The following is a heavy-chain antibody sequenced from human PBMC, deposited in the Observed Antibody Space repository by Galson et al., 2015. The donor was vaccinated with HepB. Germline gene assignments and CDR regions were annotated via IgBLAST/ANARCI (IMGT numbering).Heavy chain of an antibody. D-gene: IGHD3-3*01. CDR1: GFTFSTYA. CDR3: ARAHYDFWSGYYPEEFFPH. CDR2: ISYDEGHK. Sequence: SLRLSCAASGFTFSTYALHWVRQAPGKGLEWVAVISYDEGHKYYADSLKGRFTLSRDNSENTVYLQINSLRAEDTAVYYCARAHYDFWSGYYPEEFFPHWGQGTQVTVSS. V-gene: IGHV3-30-3*01. J-gene: IGHJ1*01.